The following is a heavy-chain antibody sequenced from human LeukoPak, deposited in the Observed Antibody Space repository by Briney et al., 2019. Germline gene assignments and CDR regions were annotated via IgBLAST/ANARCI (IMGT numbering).Heavy chain of an antibody. Sequence: ASVKVSCKASAYTISRYYMHWVRQATGQGLEWMGWMNPNSGNTGYAQKFQGRVTMTRNTSISTAYVELSSLRSEDTAVYYYARGALLWFGELRAYWFDPWGQGTLVTVSS. J-gene: IGHJ5*02. CDR1: AYTISRYY. D-gene: IGHD3-10*01. CDR3: ARGALLWFGELRAYWFDP. V-gene: IGHV1-8*01. CDR2: MNPNSGNT.